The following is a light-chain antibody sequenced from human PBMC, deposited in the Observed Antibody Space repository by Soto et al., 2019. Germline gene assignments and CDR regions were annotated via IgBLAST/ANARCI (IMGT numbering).Light chain of an antibody. CDR1: QSISSY. Sequence: DIQMTQSPSSLSASVGDRVTITCRASQSISSYLNWYQQKPGKTPKLLIYAASSLQSGVPSRFSGSGSGTDFTLTISSLQPEDFATYYCQESSTTPVTFGPGTMVDI. V-gene: IGKV1-39*01. CDR2: AAS. J-gene: IGKJ3*01. CDR3: QESSTTPVT.